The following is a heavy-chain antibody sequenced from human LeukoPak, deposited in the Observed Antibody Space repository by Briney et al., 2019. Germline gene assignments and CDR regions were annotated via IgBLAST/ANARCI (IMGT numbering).Heavy chain of an antibody. V-gene: IGHV3-33*01. CDR2: IWYDGSNK. J-gene: IGHJ5*02. D-gene: IGHD5-24*01. CDR1: GFTFSSFG. CDR3: AREASVLASIPYDR. Sequence: GGTLRLSCAASGFTFSSFGMHWVRQAPGKGLEWVAVIWYDGSNKYYADSVKGRFTVSRDYSKNTVYLQMNSLRAEDTAVYYCAREASVLASIPYDRWGQGALVTVSS.